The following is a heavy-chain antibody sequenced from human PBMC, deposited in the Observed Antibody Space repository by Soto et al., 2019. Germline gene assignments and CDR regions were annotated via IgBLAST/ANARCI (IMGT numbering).Heavy chain of an antibody. CDR2: ISGSGGST. Sequence: PGGYLRLSCAAYGFTFSSYAMSWVRQAPGKGLEWVSAISGSGGSTYYADSVKGRFTISRDNAKDTLYLQMNSLRAEDTAVYYCAKGYYDFWSGYRLQTSGGMDFWGQGTTVTVSS. J-gene: IGHJ6*02. D-gene: IGHD3-3*01. CDR3: AKGYYDFWSGYRLQTSGGMDF. CDR1: GFTFSSYA. V-gene: IGHV3-23*01.